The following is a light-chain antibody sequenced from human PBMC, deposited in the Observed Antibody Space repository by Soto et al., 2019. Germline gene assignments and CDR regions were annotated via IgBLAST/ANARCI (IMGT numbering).Light chain of an antibody. CDR2: END. Sequence: QSVLTQPPSVSAAPGQKVTVSCSGSSYYIGSNYVSWYQQVPGTAPKLLIYENDKRPSGIPDRFSGSKSGTSATLGVIGLQIGDEADYYWGTWDRSMGAHVFATWPKVPVL. CDR3: GTWDRSMGAHV. J-gene: IGLJ1*01. V-gene: IGLV1-51*02. CDR1: SYYIGSNY.